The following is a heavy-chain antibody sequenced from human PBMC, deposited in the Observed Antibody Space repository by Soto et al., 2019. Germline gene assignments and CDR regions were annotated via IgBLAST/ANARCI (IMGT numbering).Heavy chain of an antibody. J-gene: IGHJ4*02. Sequence: LRLSCAASGFIFSSYVMTWVRQGPGKGLEWVSSISSSGYSTYYADSVKGRFTISRDISKNTLYLQMNSLRAEDTALYYCAKGMSSGSYTDFDFWGQGTLVTVSS. V-gene: IGHV3-23*01. D-gene: IGHD1-26*01. CDR2: ISSSGYST. CDR1: GFIFSSYV. CDR3: AKGMSSGSYTDFDF.